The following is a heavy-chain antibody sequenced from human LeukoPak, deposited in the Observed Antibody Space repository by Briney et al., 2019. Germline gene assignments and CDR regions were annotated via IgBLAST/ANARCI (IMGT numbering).Heavy chain of an antibody. Sequence: SETLSLTCSVSGYSIRSGFYWGWIRQPPGKGLEWIGTLFHSGSTYYNSSLKSRVTISVDTSKNQFSLKLSSVTAADTAVYYCARANYYDSSGYSRGAFDIWGQGTMVTVSS. D-gene: IGHD3-22*01. CDR2: LFHSGST. CDR1: GYSIRSGFY. V-gene: IGHV4-38-2*02. CDR3: ARANYYDSSGYSRGAFDI. J-gene: IGHJ3*02.